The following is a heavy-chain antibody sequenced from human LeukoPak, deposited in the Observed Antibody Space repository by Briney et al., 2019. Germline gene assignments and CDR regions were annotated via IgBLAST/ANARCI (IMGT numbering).Heavy chain of an antibody. CDR3: ARVRRDTAMVKDY. V-gene: IGHV3-11*06. D-gene: IGHD5-18*01. J-gene: IGHJ4*02. CDR2: ISSSSSYT. Sequence: PGGSLRLSCAASGFTFSDYYMSWIRQAPGKGLEWVSYISSSSSYTNYADSVKGRLTISSDNAKNSLYLQMNSLRAEDTAVYYCARVRRDTAMVKDYWGQGTLVTVSS. CDR1: GFTFSDYY.